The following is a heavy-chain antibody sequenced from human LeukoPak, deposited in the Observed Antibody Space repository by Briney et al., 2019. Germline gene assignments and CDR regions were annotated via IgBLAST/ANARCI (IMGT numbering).Heavy chain of an antibody. J-gene: IGHJ5*02. V-gene: IGHV3-30*01. CDR2: ISYDGSNK. CDR1: GFTFSSYA. CDR3: ARDYYDSSGHEFPPWFDP. D-gene: IGHD3-22*01. Sequence: GRSLRLSCAASGFTFSSYAMHWVRQAPGKGLEWVAVISYDGSNKYYADSVKGRFTISRDNSKNTLYLQMNSLRAEDTAVYYRARDYYDSSGHEFPPWFDPWGQGTLVTVSS.